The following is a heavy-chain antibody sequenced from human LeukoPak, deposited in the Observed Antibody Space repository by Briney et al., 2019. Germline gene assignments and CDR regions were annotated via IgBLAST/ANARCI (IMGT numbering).Heavy chain of an antibody. CDR1: GFTFGDYY. D-gene: IGHD3-9*01. V-gene: IGHV3-11*04. CDR3: ARDPGKNYDILTGYYYYYYMDV. CDR2: ISTSGSTP. J-gene: IGHJ6*03. Sequence: GGSLRLSCVASGFTFGDYYMNWIRQAPGKGLEWVSSISTSGSTPYYADSVKGRFTISRDNSKNTLYLQMNSLRAEDTAVYYCARDPGKNYDILTGYYYYYYMDVWGKGTTVTVSS.